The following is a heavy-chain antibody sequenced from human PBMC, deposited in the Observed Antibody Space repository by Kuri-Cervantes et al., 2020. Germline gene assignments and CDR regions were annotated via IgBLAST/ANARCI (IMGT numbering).Heavy chain of an antibody. CDR2: IHPNSGGT. J-gene: IGHJ4*02. D-gene: IGHD5-24*01. CDR3: ARVHVSRDGYFFDY. CDR1: GYTFTGYY. Sequence: ASVKVSCKASGYTFTGYYMRWVRQAPGQGLEWMGWIHPNSGGTNYAQMFQGRVTMTRDMSFSTAYMELSRLRSDDTAVYYCARVHVSRDGYFFDYWGQGTLVTVSS. V-gene: IGHV1-2*02.